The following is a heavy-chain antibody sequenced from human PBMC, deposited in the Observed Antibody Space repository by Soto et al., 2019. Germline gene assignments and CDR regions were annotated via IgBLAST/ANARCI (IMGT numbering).Heavy chain of an antibody. V-gene: IGHV1-18*01. CDR2: ISTYNGNT. CDR1: GYSFTTSG. J-gene: IGHJ4*02. CDR3: ARRLYGDYDY. Sequence: QAQLEQSGAEVKKPGASVKVSCKASGYSFTTSGITWVRQAPGQGLEWMGWISTYNGNTNYAQKFQDRVTLTTDTSTSTAYMELRSLRSDDTAVYYCARRLYGDYDYWGQGTLVTVSS. D-gene: IGHD4-17*01.